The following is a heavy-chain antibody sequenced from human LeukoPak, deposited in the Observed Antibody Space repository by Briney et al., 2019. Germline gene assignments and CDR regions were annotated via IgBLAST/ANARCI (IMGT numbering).Heavy chain of an antibody. J-gene: IGHJ4*02. CDR2: IKQDGSEE. D-gene: IGHD1-26*01. Sequence: PGGSLRLSCAASGFTFASYWMNWVRQAPGKGLEWVAHIKQDGSEEYYADSVKGRFTISRDNAKNSVDLQMNNLRAADTAVYYCARELAGDSYWGQGTLVTVSA. V-gene: IGHV3-7*01. CDR1: GFTFASYW. CDR3: ARELAGDSY.